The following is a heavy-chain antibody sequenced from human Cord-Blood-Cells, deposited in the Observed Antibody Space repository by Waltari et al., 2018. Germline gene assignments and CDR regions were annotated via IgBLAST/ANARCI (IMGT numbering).Heavy chain of an antibody. J-gene: IGHJ6*02. CDR3: AEGTSSGSYYDYGMDV. V-gene: IGHV1-69*01. CDR1: GGTFSSYA. D-gene: IGHD1-26*01. Sequence: QVQLVQSGAEVKKPGSSVTVSCKASGGTFSSYAISWVRHAPGQGLEWMGGIIPSFGTSNYAQKFQGRVTITADASTSTAYMELRSLGSEDTAVYYCAEGTSSGSYYDYGMDVWGQGTTVTVSS. CDR2: IIPSFGTS.